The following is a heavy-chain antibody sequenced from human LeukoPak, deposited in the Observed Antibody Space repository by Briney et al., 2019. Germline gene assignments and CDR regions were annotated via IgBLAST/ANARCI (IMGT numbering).Heavy chain of an antibody. J-gene: IGHJ5*02. D-gene: IGHD6-13*01. Sequence: GGSLRLSCAASGFTFSNYWMSWVRQAPGKGLEGVANIKQDGSEKYYVDSVEGRFTVSRDNAKNSLYLQMNSLRAEATAVYYCATEISTWYRTEGRFDPWGQGTLVTVSS. CDR1: GFTFSNYW. V-gene: IGHV3-7*01. CDR2: IKQDGSEK. CDR3: ATEISTWYRTEGRFDP.